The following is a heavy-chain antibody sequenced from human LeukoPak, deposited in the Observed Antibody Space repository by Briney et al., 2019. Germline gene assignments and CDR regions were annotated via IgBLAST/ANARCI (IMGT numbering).Heavy chain of an antibody. V-gene: IGHV3-33*01. Sequence: GGSLRLSCAASGFTFSSYGMHWVRQAPGKGLEWVAVIWYDGSNKYYADSVKGRFTISRDNSKNTLYLQMNSLRAEDTAVYYCARAGNPWTADSWFDPWGQGTLVTVSS. J-gene: IGHJ5*02. D-gene: IGHD3/OR15-3a*01. CDR1: GFTFSSYG. CDR2: IWYDGSNK. CDR3: ARAGNPWTADSWFDP.